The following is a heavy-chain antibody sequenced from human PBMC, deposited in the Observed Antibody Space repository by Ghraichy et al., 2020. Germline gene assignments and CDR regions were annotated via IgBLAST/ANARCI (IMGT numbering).Heavy chain of an antibody. Sequence: GSLRLSCAASGFTFSSYTMNWVRQAPGKGLEWVSYIVSSSSTIYYADSVKGRFTISRDNAKNSLYLHMNSLRDEDTAVYYCARDTYGDYTFDYWGQGTLVTVSS. CDR1: GFTFSSYT. CDR2: IVSSSSTI. V-gene: IGHV3-48*02. J-gene: IGHJ4*02. CDR3: ARDTYGDYTFDY. D-gene: IGHD4-17*01.